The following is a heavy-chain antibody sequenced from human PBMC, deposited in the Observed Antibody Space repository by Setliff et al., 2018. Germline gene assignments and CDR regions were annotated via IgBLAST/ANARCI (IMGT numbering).Heavy chain of an antibody. CDR1: GASISSDGYY. J-gene: IGHJ2*01. CDR3: ARSRTIAVKGGVFAV. V-gene: IGHV4-31*03. D-gene: IGHD6-19*01. CDR2: IYYSGST. Sequence: PSETLSLTCIVSGASISSDGYYWSWISQHPGKGLEWLGYIYYSGSTYYNPSLKSRVTISLDTSKNQFSLELSSVTAADTAVYYCARSRTIAVKGGVFAVWDRGTLVTVSS.